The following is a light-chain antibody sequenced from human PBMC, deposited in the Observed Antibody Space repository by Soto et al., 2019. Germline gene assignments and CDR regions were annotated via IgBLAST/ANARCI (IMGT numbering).Light chain of an antibody. J-gene: IGLJ1*01. Sequence: NFMLTQPHSVSASPGKTVTISCTRSSGSIASYYVQWYQQRPGGAPTTVIYEDNQRPSGVPDRFSGSIDSSSNSASLTVSGLKTEDEADYYCQSYDSSNYVFGTGTKLTVL. CDR2: EDN. CDR3: QSYDSSNYV. V-gene: IGLV6-57*04. CDR1: SGSIASYY.